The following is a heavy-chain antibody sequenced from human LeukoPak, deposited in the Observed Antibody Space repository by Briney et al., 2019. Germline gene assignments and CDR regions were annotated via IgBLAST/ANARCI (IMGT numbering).Heavy chain of an antibody. CDR3: ARDRDYGDAPFDY. J-gene: IGHJ4*02. V-gene: IGHV4-39*07. Sequence: SETLSLTCTVSGGSISSSSYYWGWIRQPPGKGLEWIGTICYSGGTYYNPSLKSRVTISVDTSKNQFSLKLSSVTAADTAVYYCARDRDYGDAPFDYWGQGTLVTVSS. CDR2: ICYSGGT. D-gene: IGHD4-17*01. CDR1: GGSISSSSYY.